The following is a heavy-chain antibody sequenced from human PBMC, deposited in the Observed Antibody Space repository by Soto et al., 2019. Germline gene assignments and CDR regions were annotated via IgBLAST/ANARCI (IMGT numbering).Heavy chain of an antibody. CDR3: ARGFRNGFNV. D-gene: IGHD2-8*01. J-gene: IGHJ6*02. V-gene: IGHV3-21*01. CDR1: GFTFSGYS. Sequence: VESGGGLVKPGGSLRLSCVASGFTFSGYSINWVRQAPGKGLEWVSYISGPSIYIYYADSVKGRFTISRDNAKSAVYLQMNSLRAEDTAVYYCARGFRNGFNVWGQGTTVSVSS. CDR2: ISGPSIYI.